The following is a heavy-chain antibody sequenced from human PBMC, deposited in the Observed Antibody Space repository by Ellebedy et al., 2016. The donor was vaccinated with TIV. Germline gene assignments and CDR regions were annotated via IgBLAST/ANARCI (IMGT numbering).Heavy chain of an antibody. Sequence: GESLKISCAASGFTFSYYSMNWVRQAPGKGLEWVSYISTSGTSIYYGDSVKGRFTISRDNAKNSLYLQMNSLRDEDTAVYYCARDLYGDYPFDYWGQGTPVTVSS. CDR2: ISTSGTSI. D-gene: IGHD4-17*01. CDR1: GFTFSYYS. CDR3: ARDLYGDYPFDY. V-gene: IGHV3-48*02. J-gene: IGHJ4*02.